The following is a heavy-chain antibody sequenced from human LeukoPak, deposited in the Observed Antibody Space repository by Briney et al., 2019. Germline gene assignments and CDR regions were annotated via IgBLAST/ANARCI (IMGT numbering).Heavy chain of an antibody. V-gene: IGHV3-48*03. CDR2: ISSSGSTI. CDR3: AKDALIVVVVAAAFDI. D-gene: IGHD2-15*01. J-gene: IGHJ3*02. CDR1: GFTFSSYE. Sequence: PGGSLRLSCAASGFTFSSYEMNWVRQAPGKGLEWVSYISSSGSTIYYADSVKGRFTISRDNSKNTLYLQMNSLRAEDTAVYYCAKDALIVVVVAAAFDIWGQGTMVTVSS.